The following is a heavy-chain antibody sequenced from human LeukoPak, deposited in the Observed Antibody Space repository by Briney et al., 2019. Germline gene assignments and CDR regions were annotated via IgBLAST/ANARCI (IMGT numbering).Heavy chain of an antibody. CDR1: GFTFSSYA. J-gene: IGHJ5*02. CDR3: AKYATRLKDWFDP. CDR2: ISGSGGST. V-gene: IGHV3-23*01. Sequence: PGGSLRLSCAASGFTFSSYAMSWVRQAPGKGLEWVAAISGSGGSTSYADSVKGRFPISRDNSKNTLYLQMNSLRAEDTAVYYCAKYATRLKDWFDPWGQGTLVTVSS. D-gene: IGHD2-8*01.